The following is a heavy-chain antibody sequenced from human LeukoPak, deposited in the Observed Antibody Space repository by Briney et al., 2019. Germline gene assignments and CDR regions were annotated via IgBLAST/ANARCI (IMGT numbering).Heavy chain of an antibody. CDR1: GGSISSSNW. V-gene: IGHV4-4*02. J-gene: IGHJ4*02. Sequence: SETLSLTCAVSGGSISSSNWWSCVRQPPGKGLEWIGEIYHSGSTTCNPSLKTRVTISVDKSKNQFSLKLSSVTAADTAVYYCARSGYYDSMADYWGQGTLVTVSS. D-gene: IGHD3-22*01. CDR2: IYHSGST. CDR3: ARSGYYDSMADY.